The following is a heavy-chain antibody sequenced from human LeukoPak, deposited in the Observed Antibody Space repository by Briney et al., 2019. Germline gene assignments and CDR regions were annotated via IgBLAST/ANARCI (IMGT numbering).Heavy chain of an antibody. CDR1: GYIFTDYY. D-gene: IGHD4-23*01. CDR3: ARGLYYGGNQRAHDAFDI. CDR2: FNPASGGT. V-gene: IGHV1-2*02. Sequence: ASVKVSCKASGYIFTDYYMHWVRQAPGQGLEWMGWFNPASGGTKYAQKFQGRVTMTRDTSINTAYMQLGSLGLDDTAVYYCARGLYYGGNQRAHDAFDIWGQGTLVTVSS. J-gene: IGHJ3*02.